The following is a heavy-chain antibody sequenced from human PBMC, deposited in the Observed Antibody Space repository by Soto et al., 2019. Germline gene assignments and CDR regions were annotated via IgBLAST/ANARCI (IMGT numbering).Heavy chain of an antibody. V-gene: IGHV3-7*01. D-gene: IGHD2-15*01. J-gene: IGHJ4*02. Sequence: GGSLRLSCAASGFTFSSYWMSWVRQAPGKGLEWVANIKQDGSEKYYVDSVKGRFTISRDNAKNSLYLQMNSLRAEDTAVYYCARSERRIVVVVAATQTHFDYWGQGTLVTVSS. CDR3: ARSERRIVVVVAATQTHFDY. CDR1: GFTFSSYW. CDR2: IKQDGSEK.